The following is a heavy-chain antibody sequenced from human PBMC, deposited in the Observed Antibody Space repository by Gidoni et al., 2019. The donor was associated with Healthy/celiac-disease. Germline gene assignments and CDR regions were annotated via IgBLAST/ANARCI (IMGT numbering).Heavy chain of an antibody. Sequence: QVQLQQWGAGLLTPSETLSLTCAVYGGSFSGYYWSWIRQPPGKGLEWIGEIKHSGSTNYNPSLKSRVTISVDTSKNQFSLKLSSVTAADTAVYYCARGWYSGSYEPPGYWGQGTLVTVSS. D-gene: IGHD1-26*01. V-gene: IGHV4-34*01. CDR1: GGSFSGYY. J-gene: IGHJ4*02. CDR3: ARGWYSGSYEPPGY. CDR2: IKHSGST.